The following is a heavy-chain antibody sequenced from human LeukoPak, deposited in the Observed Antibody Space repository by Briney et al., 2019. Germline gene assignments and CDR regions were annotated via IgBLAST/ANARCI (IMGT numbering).Heavy chain of an antibody. Sequence: GGSLRLSCAASGFTFDDYAMHWVRQAPGKGLEWVSGISWNSGSVGYADSVKGRFTISRDNAKNSLYLQMNSLRAEDTAVYYCAKSGLRAYNYYGMDVWGQGTTVTVSS. J-gene: IGHJ6*02. CDR1: GFTFDDYA. D-gene: IGHD3-16*01. CDR3: AKSGLRAYNYYGMDV. V-gene: IGHV3-9*01. CDR2: ISWNSGSV.